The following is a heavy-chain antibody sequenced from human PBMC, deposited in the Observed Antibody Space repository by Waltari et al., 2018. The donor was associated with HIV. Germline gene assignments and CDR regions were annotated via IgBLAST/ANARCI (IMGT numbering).Heavy chain of an antibody. J-gene: IGHJ3*02. Sequence: QVQLQESGPGLVKPSQTLPFSYTVSGVPFSSGVYSWTWTRQHPGKGLEWIGYIFYSGTTDYNPSLKSLATISVDTSKKQFSLKLRSVSAADTAVYYCAKVKYYDSSGYYPGVFDIWGQGTMVTVSS. CDR3: AKVKYYDSSGYYPGVFDI. CDR2: IFYSGTT. CDR1: GVPFSSGVYS. V-gene: IGHV4-31*01. D-gene: IGHD3-22*01.